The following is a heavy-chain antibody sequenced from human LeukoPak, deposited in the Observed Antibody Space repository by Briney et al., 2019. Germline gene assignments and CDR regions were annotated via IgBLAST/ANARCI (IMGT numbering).Heavy chain of an antibody. J-gene: IGHJ4*02. Sequence: GASVKVSCKASGYTFTGYYMHWVRQAPGQGLEWMGWINPNSGGTNYAQKFQGRVTMTRDTSISTAYMELSRLRSDDTAVYYCARVPSINPKSLISPTFIDYWGQGTLVTVSS. CDR1: GYTFTGYY. CDR2: INPNSGGT. V-gene: IGHV1-2*02. D-gene: IGHD3-16*02. CDR3: ARVPSINPKSLISPTFIDY.